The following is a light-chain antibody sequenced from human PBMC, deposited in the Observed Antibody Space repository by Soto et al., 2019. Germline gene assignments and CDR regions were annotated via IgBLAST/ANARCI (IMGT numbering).Light chain of an antibody. CDR3: LQYHHYTRT. CDR1: QAIGND. Sequence: DIQMTHSPPSLSAPLGNRVTITCRARQAIGNDLGWFQQKPGQAPKRLIFGASTIHSGVPARFSGSGSGTEFTLTISNLQAEDSATYYCLQYHHYTRTFGQGTKVDIK. J-gene: IGKJ1*01. V-gene: IGKV1-17*02. CDR2: GAS.